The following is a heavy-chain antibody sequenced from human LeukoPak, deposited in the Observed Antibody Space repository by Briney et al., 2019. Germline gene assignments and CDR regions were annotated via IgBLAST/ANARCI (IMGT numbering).Heavy chain of an antibody. CDR2: IYYSGST. D-gene: IGHD3-22*01. Sequence: PSETLSLTCTVSGGSISSFYWSWIRQPPGKGLEWIGYIYYSGSTNYNPSLESRVTMSVDTSKNQFSLTLSSVTAADTAVYYCARHKSSGSYPLDYWGQGILVTVSS. V-gene: IGHV4-59*08. CDR1: GGSISSFY. CDR3: ARHKSSGSYPLDY. J-gene: IGHJ4*02.